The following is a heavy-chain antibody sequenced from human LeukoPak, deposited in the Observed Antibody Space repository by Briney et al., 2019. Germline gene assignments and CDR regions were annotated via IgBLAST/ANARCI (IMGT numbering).Heavy chain of an antibody. CDR2: IRYDGSNK. D-gene: IGHD6-6*01. CDR3: AKVFSSIAAIDY. CDR1: GFTFSSYG. V-gene: IGHV3-30*02. Sequence: PGGSLRLSCAASGFTFSSYGMHWVRQAPGKGLEWVAFIRYDGSNKYYADSVKGRFTISRDNSKNTPYLQMNSLRAEDTAVYYCAKVFSSIAAIDYWGQGTLVTVSS. J-gene: IGHJ4*02.